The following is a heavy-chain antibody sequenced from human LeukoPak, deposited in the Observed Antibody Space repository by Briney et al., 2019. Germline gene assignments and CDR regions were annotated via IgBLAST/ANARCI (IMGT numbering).Heavy chain of an antibody. D-gene: IGHD3-3*01. CDR1: GDSISSGDYY. CDR3: ARGAWRGKSFDY. V-gene: IGHV4-61*02. CDR2: ISSSGST. Sequence: SETLSLTCTVSGDSISSGDYYWSWIRQPAGKGLEWIGRISSSGSTNYNPSLKSRVTISVDKFKKEFSLKLSSLTPADTAVYYCARGAWRGKSFDYWGQGTLVTVSS. J-gene: IGHJ4*02.